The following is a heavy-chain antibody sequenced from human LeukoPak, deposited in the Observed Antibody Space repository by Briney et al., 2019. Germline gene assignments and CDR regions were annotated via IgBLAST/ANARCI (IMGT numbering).Heavy chain of an antibody. V-gene: IGHV3-30*04. Sequence: PGRSLRLSCTASGVTLSNYAMHWVRRPPGRGLEWVAVISFDGTNKYYGDSVEGRFSVSRDNSKNTLYLQMNSLRPDDTAMYYCATDYGDYEPIVYWGQGTLVTVSS. J-gene: IGHJ4*02. CDR3: ATDYGDYEPIVY. CDR1: GVTLSNYA. D-gene: IGHD4-17*01. CDR2: ISFDGTNK.